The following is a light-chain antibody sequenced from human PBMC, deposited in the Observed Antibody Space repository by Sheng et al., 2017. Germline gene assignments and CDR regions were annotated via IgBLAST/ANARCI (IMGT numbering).Light chain of an antibody. CDR2: ESD. CDR1: SGSIASYY. CDR3: QSYDNSAWV. Sequence: NFMLTQPHSVSESPGKTVTISCTRNSGSIASYYVQWYQRRPGSSPTAVIYESDQRPSGVPERFAGSIDRSSNSASLTISGLKTEDEADYYCQSYDNSAWVFGGGTKLTIL. V-gene: IGLV6-57*01. J-gene: IGLJ3*02.